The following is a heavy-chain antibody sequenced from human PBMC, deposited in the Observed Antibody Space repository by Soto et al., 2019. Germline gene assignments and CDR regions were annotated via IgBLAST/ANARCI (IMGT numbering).Heavy chain of an antibody. D-gene: IGHD2-15*01. J-gene: IGHJ6*02. CDR1: GGTFSSYA. Sequence: QVQLVQSGAEVKKPGSSVKVSCKASGGTFSSYAISWVRQAPGQGLEWMGGIIPIFGTANYAQKFQGRVTITADESTSTAYMELSSLRSEDTAVYYCARARKGYCSGGSCYPSSGYYYYGMDVWGQGTTVTVSS. CDR2: IIPIFGTA. V-gene: IGHV1-69*01. CDR3: ARARKGYCSGGSCYPSSGYYYYGMDV.